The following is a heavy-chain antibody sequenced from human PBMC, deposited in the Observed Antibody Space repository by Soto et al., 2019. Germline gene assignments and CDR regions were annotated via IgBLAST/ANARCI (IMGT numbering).Heavy chain of an antibody. Sequence: PGESLKISCKGSGYSFTSYWIGWVRQMPGKGLEWMGIIYPGDSDTRYSPSFQGQVTISADKSISTAYLQWSSLKASDTAMYYCARRGDVGYCSSTSCPIGYYYYYGMDVWGQGTTVTVSS. CDR3: ARRGDVGYCSSTSCPIGYYYYYGMDV. CDR1: GYSFTSYW. CDR2: IYPGDSDT. D-gene: IGHD2-2*01. V-gene: IGHV5-51*01. J-gene: IGHJ6*02.